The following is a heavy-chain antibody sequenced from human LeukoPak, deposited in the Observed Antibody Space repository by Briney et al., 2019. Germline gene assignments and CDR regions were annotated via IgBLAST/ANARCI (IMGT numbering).Heavy chain of an antibody. J-gene: IGHJ4*02. Sequence: SETLSLTCTVSGDSISSYYWSWIRQPPGKGLEWIGEIYHSGSTNYNPSLKSRVPISVDKSKNQFSLKLSSVTAADTAVYYCARDAEGYCSSTSCSVGDYWGQGTLVTVSS. V-gene: IGHV4-59*12. CDR1: GDSISSYY. CDR2: IYHSGST. D-gene: IGHD2-2*01. CDR3: ARDAEGYCSSTSCSVGDY.